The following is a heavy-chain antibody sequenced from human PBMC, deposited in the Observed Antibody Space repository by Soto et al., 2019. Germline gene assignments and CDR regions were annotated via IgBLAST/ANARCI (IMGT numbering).Heavy chain of an antibody. Sequence: EVQLVESGGGLVQPGGSLRLSCAASGFTFSSYSMNWVRQAPGKGLEWVSYISGSSSMIYYADSVKGRFTISRDNAKNALSLQMNSLRAEDTAVYYCARDLTPRQEMLYALLGYWGQGTLVPVSS. V-gene: IGHV3-48*01. CDR3: ARDLTPRQEMLYALLGY. CDR1: GFTFSSYS. D-gene: IGHD2-8*01. J-gene: IGHJ4*02. CDR2: ISGSSSMI.